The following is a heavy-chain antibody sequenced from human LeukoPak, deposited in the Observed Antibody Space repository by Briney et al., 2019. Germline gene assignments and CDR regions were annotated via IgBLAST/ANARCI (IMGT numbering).Heavy chain of an antibody. CDR1: GGSISSYY. D-gene: IGHD2-2*01. J-gene: IGHJ4*02. V-gene: IGHV4-59*08. Sequence: SETLSLTCTVSGGSISSYYWSWIRQPPGKGLEWVWFIYYSGSTNYTPSLKSRVTTSVDTSKNQLSLKLSSVTAADTAVYYCARVIGYCSSTSCFGYFDYWGRGTLVTVSS. CDR2: IYYSGST. CDR3: ARVIGYCSSTSCFGYFDY.